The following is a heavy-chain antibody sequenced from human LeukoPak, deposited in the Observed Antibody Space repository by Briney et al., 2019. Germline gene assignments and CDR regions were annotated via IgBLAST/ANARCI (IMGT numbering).Heavy chain of an antibody. J-gene: IGHJ4*02. CDR1: GYTFTSYD. D-gene: IGHD3-10*01. CDR2: MNPNSGNT. Sequence: ASVKVSCKASGYTFTSYDINWVRRATGQGLEWMGWMNPNSGNTGYAQKFQGRVTMTRNTSISTAYMELSSLRSEDTAVYYCASGVPRGSLSYHFDYWGQGTLVTVSS. V-gene: IGHV1-8*01. CDR3: ASGVPRGSLSYHFDY.